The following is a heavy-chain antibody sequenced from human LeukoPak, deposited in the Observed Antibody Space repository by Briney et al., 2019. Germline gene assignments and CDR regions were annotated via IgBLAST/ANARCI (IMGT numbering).Heavy chain of an antibody. D-gene: IGHD3-22*01. CDR1: GFTFSSYA. V-gene: IGHV3-23*01. Sequence: PGGSLRLSCAASGFTFSSYAMSWVRQAPGKGLEWVSAISGSGGSTYYADSVKGRFTISRDNSKNTLYLQMNSPRAEDTAVYYCAKDRDYYDSSGYYVSLDYWGQGTLVTVSS. CDR3: AKDRDYYDSSGYYVSLDY. J-gene: IGHJ4*02. CDR2: ISGSGGST.